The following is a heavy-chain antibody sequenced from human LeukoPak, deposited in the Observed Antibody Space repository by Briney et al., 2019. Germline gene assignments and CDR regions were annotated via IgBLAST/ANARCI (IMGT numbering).Heavy chain of an antibody. V-gene: IGHV3-30*02. CDR1: GFTFISYG. D-gene: IGHD2-15*01. CDR2: IRYDGSNK. CDR3: ARDGEVVAAISYYYYYMDV. Sequence: PGGSLRLSCAASGFTFISYGMHWVRQAPGKGLEWVTFIRYDGSNKYYADSVKGRFIISRDNSKNTLYLQMNSLRAEDTAVYYCARDGEVVAAISYYYYYMDVWGKGTTVTVSS. J-gene: IGHJ6*03.